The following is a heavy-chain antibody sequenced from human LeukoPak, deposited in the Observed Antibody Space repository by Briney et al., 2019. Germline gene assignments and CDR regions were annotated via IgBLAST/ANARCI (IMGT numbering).Heavy chain of an antibody. V-gene: IGHV3-11*01. CDR1: GFTFSDYY. Sequence: PGGSLRLSCAASGFTFSDYYMSWIRQAPGKGLEWVSYISNSGTIIYYADSVKGRFTISRDNAKNSLYLQMNSLRAEDTALYYCAKDYYYGSGSLTPSFDYWGQGTLVTVSS. D-gene: IGHD3-10*01. CDR2: ISNSGTII. CDR3: AKDYYYGSGSLTPSFDY. J-gene: IGHJ4*02.